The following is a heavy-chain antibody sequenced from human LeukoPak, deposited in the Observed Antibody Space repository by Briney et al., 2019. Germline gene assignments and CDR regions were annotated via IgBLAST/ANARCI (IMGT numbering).Heavy chain of an antibody. D-gene: IGHD6-13*01. J-gene: IGHJ4*02. V-gene: IGHV3-30*18. CDR2: ISYDGSNK. Sequence: GRSLRLSCAASGFTFSSYGMHWVRQAPGKGLEWVAVISYDGSNKYYADSVKGRFTISRDNSKNTLYLQMNSLRAEDTAVYYCAKGGHSSSSDYWGQGTLVTVSS. CDR3: AKGGHSSSSDY. CDR1: GFTFSSYG.